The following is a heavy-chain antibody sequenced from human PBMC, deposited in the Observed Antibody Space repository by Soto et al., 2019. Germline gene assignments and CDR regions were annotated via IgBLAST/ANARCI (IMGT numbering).Heavy chain of an antibody. CDR3: ASYRTMGC. CDR1: GFTLSRFW. CDR2: IKEDGSEK. D-gene: IGHD1-26*01. J-gene: IGHJ4*02. Sequence: EVQLVESGGGLVQPGGSLRLSCAASGFTLSRFWMSWVRQAPGKGLEWVASIKEDGSEKTYVDSVKGRFSISRDTAKNALYLQMNSLSAEDAAVYYCASYRTMGCWGQGTPVTVSS. V-gene: IGHV3-7*03.